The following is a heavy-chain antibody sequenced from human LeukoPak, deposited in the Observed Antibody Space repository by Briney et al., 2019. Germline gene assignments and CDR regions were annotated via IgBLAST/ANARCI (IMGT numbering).Heavy chain of an antibody. CDR2: IYTSGST. J-gene: IGHJ6*03. Sequence: SETLSLTCTVSGGSISSNYWSWIRQPAGKGLEWIGRIYTSGSTNYNPSLKSRVTMSVDTSRNQFSLKLNPVTAADTAVYYCARGDMNYYYYYMDVWGKGTTVTVSS. CDR3: ARGDMNYYYYYMDV. D-gene: IGHD2-15*01. V-gene: IGHV4-4*07. CDR1: GGSISSNY.